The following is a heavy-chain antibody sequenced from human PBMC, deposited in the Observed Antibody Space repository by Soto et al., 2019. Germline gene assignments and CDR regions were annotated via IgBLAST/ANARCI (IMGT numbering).Heavy chain of an antibody. CDR1: GGSISTYY. Sequence: LSLTCTVSGGSISTYYWSWIRQPPGKGLEWLGYIYYNGNSYYNPSLKSRLTMSVDTSKNQFSLRLSSATAADTAVYYCAREQYNWKIWGQGTLVTVSS. CDR3: AREQYNWKI. D-gene: IGHD1-20*01. CDR2: IYYNGNS. J-gene: IGHJ4*02. V-gene: IGHV4-59*01.